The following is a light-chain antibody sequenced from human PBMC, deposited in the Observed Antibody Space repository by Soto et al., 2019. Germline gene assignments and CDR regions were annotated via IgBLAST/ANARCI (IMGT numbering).Light chain of an antibody. CDR2: DAT. CDR1: QSVSSS. Sequence: EIVLTQSPATLSLSPGERATLSCRASQSVSSSLAWYQQQPGQAPRLLIYDATNRATGIPARFSGSGSGTDFTLTISSLEAEDFAVYYCQQRYNWPPITFGQGTRLEIK. J-gene: IGKJ5*01. V-gene: IGKV3-11*01. CDR3: QQRYNWPPIT.